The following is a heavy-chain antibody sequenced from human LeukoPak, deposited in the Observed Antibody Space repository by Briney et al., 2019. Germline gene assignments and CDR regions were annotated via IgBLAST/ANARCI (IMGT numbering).Heavy chain of an antibody. CDR3: ARDGVPAAADY. D-gene: IGHD2-2*01. V-gene: IGHV3-74*01. CDR1: GFTFSRHW. Sequence: QPGGSLRLSCVVSGFTFSRHWMRWVRQAPGKGLVWVSHINGDGSSTNYADSVRGRFTISRDSAKNTLYLQMNSLRAEDTAMYYCARDGVPAAADYWGQGTVVTVSS. J-gene: IGHJ4*02. CDR2: INGDGSST.